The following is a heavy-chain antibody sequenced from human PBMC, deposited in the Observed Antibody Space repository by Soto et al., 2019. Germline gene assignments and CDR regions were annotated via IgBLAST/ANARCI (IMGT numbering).Heavy chain of an antibody. V-gene: IGHV3-23*01. CDR2: IRGSGSTI. D-gene: IGHD3-22*01. Sequence: PGCSLRLSCAASGFTFSSYTMSWLRHAPGKGPESISSIRGSGSTIYYAGSVKGRFTIPRDNSKITLYLQMSSPRAEDTAVYYCAKVFYYYGSRGYYYLDYCGQGTLANVP. CDR3: AKVFYYYGSRGYYYLDY. CDR1: GFTFSSYT. J-gene: IGHJ4*02.